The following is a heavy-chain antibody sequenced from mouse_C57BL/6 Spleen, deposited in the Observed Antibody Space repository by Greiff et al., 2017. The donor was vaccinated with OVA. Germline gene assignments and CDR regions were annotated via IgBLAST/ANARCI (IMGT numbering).Heavy chain of an antibody. CDR3: ASWAYAMDY. Sequence: VQLKESGGGLVKPGGSLKLSCAASGFTFSDYGMHWVRQAPEKGLEWVAYISSGSSTIYYADTVKGRFTISRDKAKNTLFLQMTSLRSEDTAMYDFASWAYAMDYWGQGTSVTVSS. V-gene: IGHV5-17*01. D-gene: IGHD4-1*01. J-gene: IGHJ4*01. CDR1: GFTFSDYG. CDR2: ISSGSSTI.